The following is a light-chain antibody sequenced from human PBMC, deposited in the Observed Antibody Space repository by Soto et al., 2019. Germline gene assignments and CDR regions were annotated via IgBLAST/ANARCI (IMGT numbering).Light chain of an antibody. V-gene: IGKV3-15*01. CDR2: DAS. J-gene: IGKJ4*01. Sequence: EVVMIQNPASLSASGGERVTVSCRASQNIRSSLAWYQQRPGQAPRLLIYDASTRATGIPPRFSGGGSGTEFTVTISSLQSEDFAIYYCQHRSNWLAFGGGTKVDIK. CDR1: QNIRSS. CDR3: QHRSNWLA.